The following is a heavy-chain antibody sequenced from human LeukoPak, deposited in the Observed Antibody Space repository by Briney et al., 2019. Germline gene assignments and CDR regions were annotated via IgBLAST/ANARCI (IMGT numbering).Heavy chain of an antibody. Sequence: PSETLSLTCTVSGGSISSSNYYWAWIRQPPGKGLEWIGSIYYTGSTYYNPSLKSRVTMSVDTSKNQFSLKLSSVTAADTAVYYCARTINVGYHFDYWGQGTLVTVSS. J-gene: IGHJ4*02. CDR3: ARTINVGYHFDY. V-gene: IGHV4-39*01. CDR2: IYYTGST. D-gene: IGHD1-1*01. CDR1: GGSISSSNYY.